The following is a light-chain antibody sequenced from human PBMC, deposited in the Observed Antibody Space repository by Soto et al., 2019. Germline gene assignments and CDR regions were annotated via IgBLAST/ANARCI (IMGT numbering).Light chain of an antibody. CDR2: TAS. J-gene: IGKJ5*01. CDR1: QDITNS. Sequence: DIQLTQSPSFLSASVGDRVTISCRASQDITNSLAWYHQKPGKTPKFLISTASTLQSGVPSRFSGTGSGTEFTLTISGLQPEDFATDYCQQFNSYPITFGQGTRLEI. V-gene: IGKV1-9*01. CDR3: QQFNSYPIT.